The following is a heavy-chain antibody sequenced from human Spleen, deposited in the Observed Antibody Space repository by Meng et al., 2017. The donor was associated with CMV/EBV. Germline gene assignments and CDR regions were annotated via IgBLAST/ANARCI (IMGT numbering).Heavy chain of an antibody. Sequence: GESLKISCAVSGYSVSTNYMSWIRQAPGKGLEWVSVIYVGGSIYYADSVKGRFTISRDNSKNTLYLQMKNLRAADTAVYYCAKAVVGATGYWGQGTLVTVSS. CDR3: AKAVVGATGY. CDR2: IYVGGSI. J-gene: IGHJ4*02. CDR1: GYSVSTNY. V-gene: IGHV3-66*02. D-gene: IGHD1-26*01.